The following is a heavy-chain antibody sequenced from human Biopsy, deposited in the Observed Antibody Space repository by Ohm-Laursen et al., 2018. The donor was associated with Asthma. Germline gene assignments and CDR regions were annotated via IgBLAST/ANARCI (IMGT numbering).Heavy chain of an antibody. CDR3: AKGGTYTTDRYAY. D-gene: IGHD1-26*01. J-gene: IGHJ4*02. V-gene: IGHV3-30*07. CDR2: ISKDASTQ. CDR1: GFSFSNFA. Sequence: LSLTCAASGFSFSNFAIHWVRQAPGKGLEWVGVISKDASTQDYADSVKGRFTISRDNSKNTLYLQMSSLRADDTAVYYCAKGGTYTTDRYAYWGQGSLVTVSS.